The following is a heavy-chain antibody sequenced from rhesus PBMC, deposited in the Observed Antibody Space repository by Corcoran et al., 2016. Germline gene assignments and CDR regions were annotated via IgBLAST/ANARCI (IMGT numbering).Heavy chain of an antibody. Sequence: EVQLVQSGVEVKRPGESLRIACKTSGYSFTSSWISWVRQMPGKGLEWGGSICPCGSETTYPPSFQGHVTISAEQSISPTYLQWSSLKASDTATYYCAKKGGLSYFDYWGQGVLVTVSS. CDR1: GYSFTSSW. V-gene: IGHV5S1*01. CDR2: ICPCGSET. CDR3: AKKGGLSYFDY. J-gene: IGHJ4*01. D-gene: IGHD6-37*01.